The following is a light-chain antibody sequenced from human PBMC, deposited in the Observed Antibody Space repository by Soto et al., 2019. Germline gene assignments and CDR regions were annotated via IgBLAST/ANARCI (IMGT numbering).Light chain of an antibody. Sequence: DIQMTQSPSTLAASLGDRVTITCRASQSISSWFAWYQQKPGRAPKLLIYDSSSLESGVPSRFRGSGSGTEFRLTISTMPPDDFETYYCQQYDSFSATFGQGTRLEIK. J-gene: IGKJ5*01. CDR3: QQYDSFSAT. CDR2: DSS. V-gene: IGKV1-5*01. CDR1: QSISSW.